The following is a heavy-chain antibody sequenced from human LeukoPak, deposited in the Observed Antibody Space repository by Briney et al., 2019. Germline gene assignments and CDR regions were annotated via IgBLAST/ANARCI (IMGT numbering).Heavy chain of an antibody. CDR3: AREGQWLVKGYYFDY. J-gene: IGHJ4*02. V-gene: IGHV1-2*06. D-gene: IGHD6-19*01. Sequence: ASVKVSCKASGYTFTGYYMHWVRQAPGQGLEWMRRINPNSGGTNYAQKFQGRVTMTRDTSISTAYMELSRLRSDDTAVYYCAREGQWLVKGYYFDYWGQGTLVTVSS. CDR1: GYTFTGYY. CDR2: INPNSGGT.